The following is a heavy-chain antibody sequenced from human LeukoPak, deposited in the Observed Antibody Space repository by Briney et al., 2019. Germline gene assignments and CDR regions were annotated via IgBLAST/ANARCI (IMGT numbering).Heavy chain of an antibody. Sequence: GGSLRLSCTASGFTFGDYAMSWVRQAPGKGLEWVGFIRSKAYGGTTEYAASVKGRFTISRDDSKSIAYLQMNSLKTEDTAVYYCTREEGYYHGSGTWNWFDPWGQGTLVTVSS. CDR3: TREEGYYHGSGTWNWFDP. D-gene: IGHD3-10*01. J-gene: IGHJ5*02. CDR2: IRSKAYGGTT. CDR1: GFTFGDYA. V-gene: IGHV3-49*04.